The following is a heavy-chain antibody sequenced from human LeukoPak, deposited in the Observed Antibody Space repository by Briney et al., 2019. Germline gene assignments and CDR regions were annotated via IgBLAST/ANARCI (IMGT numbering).Heavy chain of an antibody. V-gene: IGHV4-59*11. CDR1: TGSISGRY. CDR3: ANPEYSVWGNDF. D-gene: IGHD3-16*01. CDR2: IHYTGVTGIT. Sequence: SETLSLTCSVSTGSISGRYWSWLRLNPGKGLEWIGYIHYTGVTGITDYNPSFKGRVTISVDASKNQFFLSLTSVTSLDTAIYYCANPEYSVWGNDFWGQGTMITVSS. J-gene: IGHJ3*01.